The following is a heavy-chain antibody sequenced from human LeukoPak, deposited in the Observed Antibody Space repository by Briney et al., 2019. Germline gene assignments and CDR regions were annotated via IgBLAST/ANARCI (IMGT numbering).Heavy chain of an antibody. CDR1: GFTFSRYS. J-gene: IGHJ4*02. D-gene: IGHD5-24*01. V-gene: IGHV3-23*01. Sequence: PGGSLRLSCAASGFTFSRYSMNWVRQAPGKGLEWVSAISGSAGSTYYADSVKGRFTISRDNSKNTLYLQMNSLRAEDTAVYYCAKDSGRWTHFDYWGQGTLVTVSS. CDR3: AKDSGRWTHFDY. CDR2: ISGSAGST.